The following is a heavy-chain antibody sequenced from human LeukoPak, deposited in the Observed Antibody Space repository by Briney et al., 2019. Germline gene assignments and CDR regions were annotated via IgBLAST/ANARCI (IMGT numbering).Heavy chain of an antibody. J-gene: IGHJ6*03. D-gene: IGHD2-21*02. CDR1: GGSISGYY. CDR3: ARILGDWNYYYYYMDV. Sequence: SETLSLTCTVSGGSISGYYRSWIRQPPGKGLEWIGYIYTSGSANYNPSLKSRVTISRDTSKSQFSLKLSSVTAADTAVYYCARILGDWNYYYYYMDVWGKGTTVTVSS. V-gene: IGHV4-4*09. CDR2: IYTSGSA.